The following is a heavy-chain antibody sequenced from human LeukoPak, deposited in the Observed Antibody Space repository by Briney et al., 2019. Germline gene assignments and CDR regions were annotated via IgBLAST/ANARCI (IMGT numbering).Heavy chain of an antibody. J-gene: IGHJ3*02. CDR1: GYNFPIYW. CDR2: IYPDDSNT. Sequence: GESLKISCQGSGYNFPIYWIGWVRQMPGQGLEWMGIIYPDDSNTIYGPSFQGQVTISADKSINTAYLEWSSLKASDTAIYYCARLAPLDAFDIWGQGTMVTVSS. CDR3: ARLAPLDAFDI. V-gene: IGHV5-51*01.